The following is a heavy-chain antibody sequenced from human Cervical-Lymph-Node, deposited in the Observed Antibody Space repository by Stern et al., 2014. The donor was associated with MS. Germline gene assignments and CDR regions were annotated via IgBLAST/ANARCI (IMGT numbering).Heavy chain of an antibody. CDR3: VRARRGFDH. CDR1: GFTFSNYT. J-gene: IGHJ4*02. Sequence: EVQLVESGGGLVKPGRSLRLSCEVSGFTFSNYTMNWVRQAPGKGLEWVSSISSTSKYIYYANSVKGRFTISRDNAKNSLYLQMNSLRAEDTAIYYCVRARRGFDHWGQGTLVTVSS. CDR2: ISSTSKYI. V-gene: IGHV3-21*06.